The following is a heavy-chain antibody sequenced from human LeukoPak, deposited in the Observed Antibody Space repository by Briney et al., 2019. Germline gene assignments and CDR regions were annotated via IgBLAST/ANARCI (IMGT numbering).Heavy chain of an antibody. CDR3: ATTTVVTRAIRD. D-gene: IGHD4-23*01. Sequence: SETLSLTRTVSGGSISSSSYYWGWIRQPPGKGLEWIGSIYYSGSTYYNPSLKSRVTISVDTSKNQFSLKLSSVTAANTAVYYCATTTVVTRAIRDWGQGTLVTVSS. CDR1: GGSISSSSYY. V-gene: IGHV4-39*01. CDR2: IYYSGST. J-gene: IGHJ4*02.